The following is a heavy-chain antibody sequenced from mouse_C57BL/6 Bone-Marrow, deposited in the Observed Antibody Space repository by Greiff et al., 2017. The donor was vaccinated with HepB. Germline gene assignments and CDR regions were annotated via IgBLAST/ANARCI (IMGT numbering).Heavy chain of an antibody. Sequence: VQLQQSGAELLKPGASVKLSCTATGYTFTGYWIEWVKQRPGHGLEWIGEILPGSGSTNYNAKFKGKATFTADTSSNTAYMQLSSLTTEDSAIYYCARWRYGYDGGWCDYWGQGTMVTVSA. D-gene: IGHD2-2*01. CDR3: ARWRYGYDGGWCDY. CDR1: GYTFTGYW. CDR2: ILPGSGST. V-gene: IGHV1-9*01. J-gene: IGHJ3*01.